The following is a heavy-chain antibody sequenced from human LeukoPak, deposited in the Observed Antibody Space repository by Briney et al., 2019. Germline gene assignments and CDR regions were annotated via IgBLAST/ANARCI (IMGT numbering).Heavy chain of an antibody. CDR1: GGSITSDY. V-gene: IGHV4-59*04. J-gene: IGHJ4*02. CDR3: ARLDYSDSSLDY. D-gene: IGHD6-6*01. Sequence: PSETLSLTCTLSGGSITSDYWSWIRQSPGEGLEWIGTIYYSGSTYYNPSLKSRVTISVDTSKNQFSLKLSSVTAADTAVYYCARLDYSDSSLDYWGQGTLVTVSS. CDR2: IYYSGST.